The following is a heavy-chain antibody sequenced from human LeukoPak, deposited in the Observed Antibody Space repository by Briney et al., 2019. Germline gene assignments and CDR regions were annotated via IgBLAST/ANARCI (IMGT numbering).Heavy chain of an antibody. J-gene: IGHJ4*02. CDR1: GFTFSSYA. D-gene: IGHD3-22*01. CDR3: AKEYYDSSGYYWRWGGFVDY. Sequence: PGGSLRLSCAASGFTFSSYAMSWVRQAPGKGLEWVSAISGSGGSTYYADSVKGRFTISRDNSKNTLYLQMNSLRAEDTAVYYCAKEYYDSSGYYWRWGGFVDYWGQGTLDTVSS. CDR2: ISGSGGST. V-gene: IGHV3-23*01.